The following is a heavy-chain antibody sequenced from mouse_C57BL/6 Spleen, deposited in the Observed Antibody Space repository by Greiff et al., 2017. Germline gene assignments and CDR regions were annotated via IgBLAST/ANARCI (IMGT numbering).Heavy chain of an antibody. V-gene: IGHV5-4*01. CDR2: ISDGGSYT. CDR1: GFTFSSYA. J-gene: IGHJ1*03. Sequence: DVQLVESGGGLVRPGGSLKLSCAASGFTFSSYAMSWVRQTPEKRLEWVATISDGGSYTYYPDNVKGRFTISRDNAKNNLYLQMSHLKSEDTAMYYCARSYYGSSHWYFDVWGTGTTVTVSS. D-gene: IGHD1-1*01. CDR3: ARSYYGSSHWYFDV.